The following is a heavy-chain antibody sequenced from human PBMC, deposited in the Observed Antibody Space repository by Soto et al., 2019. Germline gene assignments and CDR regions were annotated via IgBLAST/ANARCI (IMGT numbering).Heavy chain of an antibody. V-gene: IGHV4-59*01. Sequence: QVQLQESGPGLVKPSETLSLTCTVSGDSISRYYWSWIRQPPGKGLEWIGFIYYSGSTNYNPSLKSRVTMLVDMSRNPYSLRLSSVTVADTALYYCATSLPLATTTWDAFDIWGPGAMVTVSS. CDR1: GDSISRYY. D-gene: IGHD1-26*01. CDR3: ATSLPLATTTWDAFDI. J-gene: IGHJ3*02. CDR2: IYYSGST.